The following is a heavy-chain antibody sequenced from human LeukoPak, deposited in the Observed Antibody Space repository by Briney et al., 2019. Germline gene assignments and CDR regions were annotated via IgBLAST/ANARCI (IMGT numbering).Heavy chain of an antibody. Sequence: ASVKVSCKASGYTFTTYDINRVRQATGQGLEWMGWMNPNSGNTGYAQKFQGRVTITRNTSISTAYMELSSLRSEDTAVYYCARSRGYSYGDYDYWGQGTLVTVSS. J-gene: IGHJ4*02. CDR2: MNPNSGNT. V-gene: IGHV1-8*03. CDR3: ARSRGYSYGDYDY. D-gene: IGHD5-18*01. CDR1: GYTFTTYD.